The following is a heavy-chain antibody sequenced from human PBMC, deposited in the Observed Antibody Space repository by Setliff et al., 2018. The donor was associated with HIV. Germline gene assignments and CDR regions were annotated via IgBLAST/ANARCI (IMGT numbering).Heavy chain of an antibody. CDR1: GFIFSNYW. CDR2: IKPDGSST. D-gene: IGHD5-18*01. CDR3: VRDDSYGTILYYYNGMDV. J-gene: IGHJ6*02. Sequence: LSCAASGFIFSNYWMHWVRQAPGKGLVWVSRIKPDGSSTNYADSVKGRFTISRDNVKNTLYLQMNSLRAEDTGIYYCVRDDSYGTILYYYNGMDVWGQGTTVTVSS. V-gene: IGHV3-74*01.